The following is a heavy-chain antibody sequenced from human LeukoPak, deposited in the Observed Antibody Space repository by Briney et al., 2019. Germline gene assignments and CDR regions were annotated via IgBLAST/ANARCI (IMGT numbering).Heavy chain of an antibody. CDR1: GFTFSGYG. CDR3: ARGAYCGGDCYDY. V-gene: IGHV3-33*01. Sequence: GRSLRLSCAASGFTFSGYGMHWVRQAPGKGLEWVAVIWYDGSNEYYADSVKGRFTISRDNSKNTLDLQMNTLRAEDTAVYYCARGAYCGGDCYDYWGQGTLVTVSS. CDR2: IWYDGSNE. J-gene: IGHJ4*02. D-gene: IGHD2-21*01.